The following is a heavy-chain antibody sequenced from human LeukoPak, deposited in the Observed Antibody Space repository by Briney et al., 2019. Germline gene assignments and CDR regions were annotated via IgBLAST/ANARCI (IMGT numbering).Heavy chain of an antibody. V-gene: IGHV3-74*01. CDR1: AFTFSSYW. D-gene: IGHD6-19*01. J-gene: IGHJ4*02. CDR2: INSGGSST. Sequence: GGSLRLSCTASAFTFSSYWMHWVRQAPGKGLVWVSHINSGGSSTSYADSVKGRFAISRDNAKNTLYLQMNSLRAEDTAVYYCARDRYSSAWYEEWGQGTLVTVSS. CDR3: ARDRYSSAWYEE.